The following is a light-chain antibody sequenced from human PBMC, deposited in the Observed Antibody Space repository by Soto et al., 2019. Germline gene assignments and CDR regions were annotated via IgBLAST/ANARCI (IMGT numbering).Light chain of an antibody. CDR2: DLA. CDR1: SGDVGSYSL. V-gene: IGLV2-23*02. CDR3: CSYAGTRSYV. Sequence: QSGLTPPASVCGCPGQSITISCTGTSGDVGSYSLVSWYQQHPGKDPKLMIYDLAKRPSGVSRRFSGSKSGNTASLTISGLQAEDEADYYCCSYAGTRSYVFGTGTKVT. J-gene: IGLJ1*01.